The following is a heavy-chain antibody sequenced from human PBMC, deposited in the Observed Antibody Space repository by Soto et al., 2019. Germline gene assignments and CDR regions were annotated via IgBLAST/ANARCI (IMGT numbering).Heavy chain of an antibody. D-gene: IGHD2-8*01. Sequence: SSVKVSCKASGCTFSSYAISWVRQAPGQGLEWMGWIIPIFGTANYAQKFQGRVTITADESTSTAYMELSSLRSEDTAVYYCASANYYCTNGVCYSPAYYYYGMDVWGQGTTVTVSS. J-gene: IGHJ6*02. V-gene: IGHV1-69*13. CDR3: ASANYYCTNGVCYSPAYYYYGMDV. CDR2: IIPIFGTA. CDR1: GCTFSSYA.